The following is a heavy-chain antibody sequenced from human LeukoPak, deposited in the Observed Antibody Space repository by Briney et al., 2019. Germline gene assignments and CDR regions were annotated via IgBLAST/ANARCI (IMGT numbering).Heavy chain of an antibody. V-gene: IGHV2-5*02. J-gene: IGHJ4*02. CDR1: GFSLSTNEVG. Sequence: SGPTLVKPTQTLTLTCSFSGFSLSTNEVGVGWIRQPPGKALEWLAVIYWDDVKRDRPSLRSRLTVTKDTSKNQVVLTMTNVDPVHTATYYCAHAYTPSGTWGYFDYWGQGTLVTVSS. CDR2: IYWDDVK. D-gene: IGHD1-1*01. CDR3: AHAYTPSGTWGYFDY.